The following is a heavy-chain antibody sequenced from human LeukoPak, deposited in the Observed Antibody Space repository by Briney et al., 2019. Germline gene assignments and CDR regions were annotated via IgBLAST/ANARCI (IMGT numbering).Heavy chain of an antibody. D-gene: IGHD3-3*01. CDR3: AKAYDFWRGYYYYGMDV. Sequence: GGSLRLSCAASGFTFSSYGMHWVRQAPGKGLEWVAVISYDGSNKYYADSVKGRFTISRDNSKNTLYLQMNSLRAEDTAVYYCAKAYDFWRGYYYYGMDVWGQGTTVTVSS. V-gene: IGHV3-30*18. CDR1: GFTFSSYG. CDR2: ISYDGSNK. J-gene: IGHJ6*02.